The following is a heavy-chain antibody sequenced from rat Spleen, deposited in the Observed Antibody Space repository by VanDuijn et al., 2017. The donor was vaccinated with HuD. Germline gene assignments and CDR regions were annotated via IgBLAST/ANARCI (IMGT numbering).Heavy chain of an antibody. CDR3: ARDSTYISLDY. J-gene: IGHJ2*01. Sequence: EVQLVETGGGLVQPGRSLKLSCVASGFTFSSYWMYWIRQPPGKGLEWVAYISPGGGSTFYRDSVKGRFTISRDNAKNTLYLQMDSLRSEDTATYYCARDSTYISLDYWGQGVMVTVSS. CDR1: GFTFSSYW. CDR2: ISPGGGST. V-gene: IGHV5-58*01. D-gene: IGHD1-2*01.